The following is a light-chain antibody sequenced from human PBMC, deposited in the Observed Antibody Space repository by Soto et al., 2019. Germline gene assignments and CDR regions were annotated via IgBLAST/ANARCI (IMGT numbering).Light chain of an antibody. V-gene: IGLV2-14*01. CDR1: SSDIGGYNY. CDR3: SSYTSRSTLYV. J-gene: IGLJ1*01. Sequence: QSVLTPPASVPGSPGQWIHISSPGTSSDIGGYNYVSWYQQHPGQAPKLMVYEVTNRPSGVSDRFSGSKSGNTASLTISGLQADDEGYYYCSSYTSRSTLYVFGTGTKVTVL. CDR2: EVT.